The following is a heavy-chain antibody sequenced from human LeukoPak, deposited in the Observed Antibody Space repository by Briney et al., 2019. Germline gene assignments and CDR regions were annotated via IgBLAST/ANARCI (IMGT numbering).Heavy chain of an antibody. Sequence: VASVKVSCKVSGYTLTELSMHWVRQAPGKGLEWMGGFDPEDGETIYAQKFQGRVTMTEDTSTDTAYMELSSLRSEDTAVYYCATLFSPRYCSSTSCYGYVGYWGRGTLVTVSS. V-gene: IGHV1-24*01. CDR1: GYTLTELS. D-gene: IGHD2-2*01. CDR3: ATLFSPRYCSSTSCYGYVGY. CDR2: FDPEDGET. J-gene: IGHJ4*02.